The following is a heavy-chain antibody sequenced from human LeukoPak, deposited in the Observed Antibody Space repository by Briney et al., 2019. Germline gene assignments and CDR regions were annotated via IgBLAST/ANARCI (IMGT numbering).Heavy chain of an antibody. V-gene: IGHV1-69*01. CDR2: IIPIFGTA. D-gene: IGHD1-26*01. CDR1: GGTFSSYA. J-gene: IGHJ3*02. Sequence: SVKVSCKASGGTFSSYAISWVRQAPGQGLEWMGGIIPIFGTANYAQKFQGRVTITADESTSTAYMELSSLRSEDTAVYYCARDGSGSYDAFDIWGQGTMVTVSS. CDR3: ARDGSGSYDAFDI.